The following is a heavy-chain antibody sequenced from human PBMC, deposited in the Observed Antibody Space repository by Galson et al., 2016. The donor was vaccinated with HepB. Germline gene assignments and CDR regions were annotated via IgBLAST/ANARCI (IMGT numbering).Heavy chain of an antibody. J-gene: IGHJ4*02. V-gene: IGHV3-30*04. CDR1: GFAFRTYS. CDR2: TSYDEVNK. D-gene: IGHD2-15*01. Sequence: SLRLSCAASGFAFRTYSMHWVRQAPGKGLEWVAVTSYDEVNKYYADSVKGRFTVSRDNSKNTLFLQMNSLRSEDTAIYYCARDTSQYCSGGSCYSGTKIDQWGQGTLVTVS. CDR3: ARDTSQYCSGGSCYSGTKIDQ.